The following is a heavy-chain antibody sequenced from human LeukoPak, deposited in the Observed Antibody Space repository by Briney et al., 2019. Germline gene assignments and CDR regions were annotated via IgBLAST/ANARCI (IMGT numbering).Heavy chain of an antibody. D-gene: IGHD1-1*01. CDR2: ISYDGSNK. J-gene: IGHJ6*02. CDR1: GFTFSSYA. CDR3: ARDLQLRIESMDV. V-gene: IGHV3-30-3*01. Sequence: GGSLRPSCAASGFTFSSYAMHWVRQAPGKGLEWVAVISYDGSNKYYADSVKGRFTISRGDSKNTLYLQMNSLRAEDTAVYYCARDLQLRIESMDVWGQGTTVTVSS.